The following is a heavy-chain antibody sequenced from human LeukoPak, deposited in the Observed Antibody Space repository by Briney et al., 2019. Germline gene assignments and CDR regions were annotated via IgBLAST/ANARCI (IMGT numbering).Heavy chain of an antibody. CDR2: IWYDGSNK. CDR3: ARAPSDYDFWSGYYGPRAIDY. J-gene: IGHJ4*02. V-gene: IGHV3-33*01. Sequence: GGSLRLSCAASGFTFSSYGMHWVRQAPGKGLEWVAVIWYDGSNKYYADSVKGRLTISRDNSKNTLYLQMNSLRAEDTAVYYCARAPSDYDFWSGYYGPRAIDYWGQGTLVTVSS. CDR1: GFTFSSYG. D-gene: IGHD3-3*01.